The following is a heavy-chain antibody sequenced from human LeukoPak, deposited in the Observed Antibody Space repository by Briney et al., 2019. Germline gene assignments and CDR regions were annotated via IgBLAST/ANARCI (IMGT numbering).Heavy chain of an antibody. J-gene: IGHJ5*02. CDR1: GYTFTGYY. V-gene: IGHV1-2*02. Sequence: GASVKVSCKASGYTFTGYYMHWVRQAPGQGLEWMGWINPNSGGTNYAQKFQGRVTITADESTSTAYMELSSLRSEDTAVYYCARDKGGMALYNWFDPWGQGTLVTVSS. CDR3: ARDKGGMALYNWFDP. D-gene: IGHD5-24*01. CDR2: INPNSGGT.